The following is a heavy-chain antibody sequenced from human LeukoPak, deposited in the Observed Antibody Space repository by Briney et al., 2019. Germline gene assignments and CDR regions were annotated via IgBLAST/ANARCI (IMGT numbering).Heavy chain of an antibody. V-gene: IGHV3-23*01. CDR3: AKTGYCSGGSCYLGDY. CDR1: GFTFSSYA. Sequence: GGSLRLSCAASGFTFSSYAMSWVRQAPGKGLEWVSAISGSGGSTYYADSVEGRFTISRDNSKNTLYLQMNSLRAEDTAVYYCAKTGYCSGGSCYLGDYWGQGILVTVSS. CDR2: ISGSGGST. J-gene: IGHJ4*02. D-gene: IGHD2-15*01.